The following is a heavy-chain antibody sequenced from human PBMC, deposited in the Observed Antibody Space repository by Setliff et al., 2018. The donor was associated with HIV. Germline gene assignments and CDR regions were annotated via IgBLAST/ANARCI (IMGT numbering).Heavy chain of an antibody. CDR3: ARMYSGYDWSPAGARTRYFDY. CDR1: GYSISSGYF. D-gene: IGHD5-12*01. Sequence: SETLSLTCAVSGYSISSGYFWGWIRQPPGKGLEWIGSIYHSGSTYYNPSLKSRVTISVDTSKNQFSLKLSSVTAADTAVYYCARMYSGYDWSPAGARTRYFDYWGQGTLVTVSS. CDR2: IYHSGST. J-gene: IGHJ4*02. V-gene: IGHV4-38-2*01.